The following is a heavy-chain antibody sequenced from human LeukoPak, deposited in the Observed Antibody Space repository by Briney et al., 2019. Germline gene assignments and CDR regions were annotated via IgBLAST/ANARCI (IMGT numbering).Heavy chain of an antibody. CDR2: IYYSGST. V-gene: IGHV4-39*07. J-gene: IGHJ4*02. CDR1: GDSISTTIYY. CDR3: ARETDTSGYYFDY. Sequence: SETLSLTCTVSGDSISTTIYYWGWIRQPPGKGLEWIGSIYYSGSTYYNPSLKSRVTMSVDTSKNQFSLKLSFVTAADTAVYYCARETDTSGYYFDYWGQGTLVTVSS. D-gene: IGHD3-22*01.